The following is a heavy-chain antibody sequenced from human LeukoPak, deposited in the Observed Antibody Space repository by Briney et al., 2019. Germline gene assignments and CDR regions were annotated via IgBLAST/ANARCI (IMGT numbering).Heavy chain of an antibody. D-gene: IGHD3-3*01. J-gene: IGHJ4*02. CDR2: IKGSGDA. CDR3: AKDLDEDY. V-gene: IGHV3-23*01. CDR1: GFTFSTYA. Sequence: GGSLRLCCAASGFTFSTYAMSWVRQAPGKGLKWVSSIKGSGDAYYTDSVKGRFTISRDNSKNTLYLQMNSLRAEDTAVYYCAKDLDEDYWGQGTLVTVSS.